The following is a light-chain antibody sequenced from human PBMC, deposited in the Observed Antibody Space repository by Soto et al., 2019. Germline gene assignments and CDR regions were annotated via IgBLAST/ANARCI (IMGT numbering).Light chain of an antibody. J-gene: IGKJ1*01. Sequence: EIVMTQSPATLSVSVGERATLSCRASQSVSSNLAWYQQKPGQAPRLLIYGASTRATGIPARFSGSGSGTEFTLTISSLQSEDFAVYYCQQYNNWPQTFGQGTKVDIK. CDR2: GAS. CDR1: QSVSSN. CDR3: QQYNNWPQT. V-gene: IGKV3-15*01.